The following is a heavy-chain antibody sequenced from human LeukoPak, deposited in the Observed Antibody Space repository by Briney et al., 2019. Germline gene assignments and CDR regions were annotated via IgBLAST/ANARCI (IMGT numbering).Heavy chain of an antibody. CDR3: ARYSGYVSGDY. D-gene: IGHD5-12*01. Sequence: ASVKVSCKASGGTFSSYAISWVRQAPGQGLEWMGRIIPILGIANYAQKFQGRVTITADKSTSTAYMELSSLRSEDTAVYYCARYSGYVSGDYWGQGTLVTVSS. V-gene: IGHV1-69*04. J-gene: IGHJ4*02. CDR2: IIPILGIA. CDR1: GGTFSSYA.